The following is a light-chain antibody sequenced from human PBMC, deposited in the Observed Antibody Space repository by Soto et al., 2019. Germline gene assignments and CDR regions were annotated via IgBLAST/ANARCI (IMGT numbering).Light chain of an antibody. CDR2: NAF. CDR3: SSYTRGRVV. Sequence: QSALTQPASVSGSPGQSITISCTGTTSDVGGYNFVSWYQHHPGKDPKLRNYNAFDRPSGVSNRFSGSKSGNTASLTISGLQAEDEAQYYCSSYTRGRVVFGGGTKLTVL. CDR1: TSDVGGYNF. V-gene: IGLV2-14*03. J-gene: IGLJ2*01.